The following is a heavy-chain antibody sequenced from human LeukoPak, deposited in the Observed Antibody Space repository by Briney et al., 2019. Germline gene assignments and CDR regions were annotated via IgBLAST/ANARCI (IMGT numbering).Heavy chain of an antibody. CDR3: ARAPHFFDTSGSRYYFDS. V-gene: IGHV4-39*07. J-gene: IGHJ4*02. D-gene: IGHD3-22*01. Sequence: PSETLSLTCTVSAGSVRSLTHYWGWIRQPPGKGLEWVASIYYSGNAYYNPSLMSRVTISIDTSKNQFCLNLSSLTAADTAVYYCARAPHFFDTSGSRYYFDSWGQGTLVTVSS. CDR1: AGSVRSLTHY. CDR2: IYYSGNA.